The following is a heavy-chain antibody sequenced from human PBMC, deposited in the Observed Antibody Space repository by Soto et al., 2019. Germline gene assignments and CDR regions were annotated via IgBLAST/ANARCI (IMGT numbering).Heavy chain of an antibody. CDR3: ARDSGDTSGYMLDY. V-gene: IGHV1-46*01. CDR2: INPNGGAT. CDR1: GYTFTTYY. J-gene: IGHJ4*02. D-gene: IGHD3-22*01. Sequence: GASVKVSCKASGYTFTTYYIHWVRQAPGQGLEWMGIINPNGGATSYAQKFQGRVTMTRDTPTSTVYMELSSLRSEDTAVYYCARDSGDTSGYMLDYWGQGALVTVSS.